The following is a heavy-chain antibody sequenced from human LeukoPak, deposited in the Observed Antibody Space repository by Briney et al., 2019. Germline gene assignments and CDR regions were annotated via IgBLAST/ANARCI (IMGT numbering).Heavy chain of an antibody. Sequence: SETLSLTCTVSGYSISSGYYWGWIRQPPGKGLEWIGSIYHSGSTYYNPSLKSRVTISVDTSKNQFSLKLSSVTAADTAVYYCARGLLQFFDYWGQGTLVTVSS. CDR1: GYSISSGYY. CDR2: IYHSGST. V-gene: IGHV4-38-2*02. CDR3: ARGLLQFFDY. J-gene: IGHJ4*02. D-gene: IGHD4-11*01.